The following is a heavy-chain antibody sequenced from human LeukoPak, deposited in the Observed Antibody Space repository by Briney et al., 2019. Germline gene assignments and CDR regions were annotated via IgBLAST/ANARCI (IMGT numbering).Heavy chain of an antibody. D-gene: IGHD3-22*01. CDR3: AKAKLYYYDSSSDY. V-gene: IGHV3-23*01. CDR1: GFTFSSYA. Sequence: GGSLRLSCAASGFTFSSYAMSWVRQAPGKGLEWVSAISGSGGSTYYADSVKGRFTISRDNSKNTLYLQMNSLRAEDTAVYYCAKAKLYYYDSSSDYWGQGTLVTVSS. J-gene: IGHJ4*02. CDR2: ISGSGGST.